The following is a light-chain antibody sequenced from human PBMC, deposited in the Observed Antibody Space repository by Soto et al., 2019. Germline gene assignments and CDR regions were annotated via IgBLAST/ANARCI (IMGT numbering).Light chain of an antibody. CDR1: QSVSSSY. J-gene: IGKJ2*01. Sequence: EIVLTQSPGTLSLSPGERATLSCRASQSVSSSYLAWYQQKTGQAPRLLIYGASSRATGIPDRFSGSGSGTDFTLTISRLEPEDFAVYYCQQYRSSSLYTFGQGTKLEIK. CDR3: QQYRSSSLYT. CDR2: GAS. V-gene: IGKV3-20*01.